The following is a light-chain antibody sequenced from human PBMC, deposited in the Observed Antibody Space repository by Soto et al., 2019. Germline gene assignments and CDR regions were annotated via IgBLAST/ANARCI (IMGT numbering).Light chain of an antibody. Sequence: QSVLTQPPSASSTPGQTVTISCSGSTSNIGTFYVYWYQHLPGTAPKLLIYLGDQRASGVSDRFSGSKSGTSASLAINGLRSDDEADYYCAAWDDNLNAYVFGSRTKVTVL. CDR3: AAWDDNLNAYV. J-gene: IGLJ1*01. CDR2: LGD. V-gene: IGLV1-47*02. CDR1: TSNIGTFY.